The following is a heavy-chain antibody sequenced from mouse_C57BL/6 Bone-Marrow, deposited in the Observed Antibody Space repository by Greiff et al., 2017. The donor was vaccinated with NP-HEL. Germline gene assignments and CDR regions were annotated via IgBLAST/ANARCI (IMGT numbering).Heavy chain of an antibody. CDR2: IYPGDGDT. CDR1: GYAFSSSW. V-gene: IGHV1-82*01. D-gene: IGHD1-1*01. J-gene: IGHJ4*01. CDR3: ARRGDYGSSYDYAMDY. Sequence: QVQLQQSGPELVKPGASVKISCKASGYAFSSSWMNWVKQRPGKGLEWIGRIYPGDGDTNYNGKFKGKATLTADKSSSTAYMQLSSLTSEDSAVYFCARRGDYGSSYDYAMDYWGQGTSVTVSS.